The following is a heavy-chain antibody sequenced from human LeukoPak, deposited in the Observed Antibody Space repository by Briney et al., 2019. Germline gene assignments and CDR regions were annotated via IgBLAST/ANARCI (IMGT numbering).Heavy chain of an antibody. J-gene: IGHJ5*02. CDR3: ARASEENSSGWYRFDP. CDR2: INHSGST. V-gene: IGHV4-34*01. Sequence: PSETLSLTCAVYGGSFSGYYWSWIRQPPGKGLEWIGEINHSGSTNYNPSLKSRVTISVDTSKNQFSLKLSSVTAADTAVYYCARASEENSSGWYRFDPWGQGTLVTVSS. D-gene: IGHD6-19*01. CDR1: GGSFSGYY.